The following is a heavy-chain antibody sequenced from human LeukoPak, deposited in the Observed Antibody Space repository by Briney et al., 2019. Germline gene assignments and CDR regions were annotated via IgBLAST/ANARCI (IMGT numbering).Heavy chain of an antibody. Sequence: ASVTVSCKASGYTFTSYAMHWVRQAPGQRLEWMGWINAGNGNTKYSQKFQGRVTITRDTSASTAYMELSSLRSENTAVYYCARGGLAARSLNWFDPWGQGTLVTVSS. V-gene: IGHV1-3*01. CDR3: ARGGLAARSLNWFDP. J-gene: IGHJ5*02. CDR1: GYTFTSYA. CDR2: INAGNGNT. D-gene: IGHD6-6*01.